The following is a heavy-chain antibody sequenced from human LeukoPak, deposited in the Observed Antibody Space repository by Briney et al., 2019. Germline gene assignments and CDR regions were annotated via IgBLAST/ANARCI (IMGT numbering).Heavy chain of an antibody. D-gene: IGHD1-26*01. J-gene: IGHJ4*02. Sequence: GGSLRLSCAASGFTFSSYGMHWVRQAPGRGLEWVAVISYDGSNKYYADSVKGRFTISRDNSKNTLYLQMNSLRAEDTAVYYCASEGEYLDYWGQGTLVTVSS. CDR1: GFTFSSYG. V-gene: IGHV3-30*03. CDR2: ISYDGSNK. CDR3: ASEGEYLDY.